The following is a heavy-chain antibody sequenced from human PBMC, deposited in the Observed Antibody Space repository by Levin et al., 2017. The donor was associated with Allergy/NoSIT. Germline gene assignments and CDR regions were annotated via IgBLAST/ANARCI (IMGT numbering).Heavy chain of an antibody. CDR3: ARGEECSRTSCYVGWYYQH. D-gene: IGHD2-2*01. Sequence: AGGSLRLSCAASGFTFSSYAMHWVRQAPGKGLEFVSAIFSNGRSTFYANSVKGRFTISRDNSKNTLYLQMGSLRAEDMAVYYCARGEECSRTSCYVGWYYQHWGQGTLVTVSS. CDR1: GFTFSSYA. J-gene: IGHJ1*01. CDR2: IFSNGRST. V-gene: IGHV3-64*01.